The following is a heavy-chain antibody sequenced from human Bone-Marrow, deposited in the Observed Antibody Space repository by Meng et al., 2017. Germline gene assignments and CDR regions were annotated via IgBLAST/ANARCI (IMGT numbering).Heavy chain of an antibody. J-gene: IGHJ6*02. V-gene: IGHV3-48*03. CDR3: AGRAAAYYYYYGTDV. D-gene: IGHD6-25*01. CDR1: GFTFSSYE. CDR2: ISSSGSTI. Sequence: GESLKISCAAFGFTFSSYEMNWVRQAPGKGLEWVSYISSSGSTIYYADSVKGRFTISRDNAKNSLYLQMNSLRAEDTAVYYCAGRAAAYYYYYGTDVWGQGTTVTVSS.